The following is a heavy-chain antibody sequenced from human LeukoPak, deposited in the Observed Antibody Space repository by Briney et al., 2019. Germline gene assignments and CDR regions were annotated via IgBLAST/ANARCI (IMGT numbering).Heavy chain of an antibody. J-gene: IGHJ4*02. V-gene: IGHV3-15*07. CDR2: IKSKTDGGTT. Sequence: GGSLRLSCAASGFTFSSYSMNWVRQAPGKGLEWVGRIKSKTDGGTTDYAAPVKGRFTISRDDSKNTLYLQTNSLKTEDTAVYYCSPELREWELPRFDYWGQGTLVTVSS. D-gene: IGHD1-26*01. CDR1: GFTFSSYS. CDR3: SPELREWELPRFDY.